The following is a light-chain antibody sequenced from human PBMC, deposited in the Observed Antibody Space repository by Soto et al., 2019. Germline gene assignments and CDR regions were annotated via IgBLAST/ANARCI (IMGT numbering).Light chain of an antibody. CDR3: QQYSAHPLP. CDR2: EES. J-gene: IGKJ4*01. CDR1: QDIAHN. Sequence: DIQLTQSPSVLSASVGDRVSISCRASQDIAHNLNWYQQKPGRAPKLLIFEESTLLYGVPSRFSGSGSGTECTHTISSLQPEDFATYFCQQYSAHPLPFGGGTRVEIK. V-gene: IGKV1-9*01.